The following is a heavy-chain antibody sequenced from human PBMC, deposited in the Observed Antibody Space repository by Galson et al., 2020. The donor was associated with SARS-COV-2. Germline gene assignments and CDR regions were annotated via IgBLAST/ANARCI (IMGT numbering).Heavy chain of an antibody. Sequence: SETLTLTCTASGGYISSNTYYWVRHRQPTGKGMVWIGSIYYSRSNYYNPSLKRRVTITVDTSNNQFSLKLSSVTDADTAVYFCARVRVAGVTRFGSAFDIWGQGTMVTVSS. CDR1: GGYISSNTYY. CDR3: ARVRVAGVTRFGSAFDI. D-gene: IGHD3-10*02. J-gene: IGHJ3*02. CDR2: IYYSRSN. V-gene: IGHV4-39*07.